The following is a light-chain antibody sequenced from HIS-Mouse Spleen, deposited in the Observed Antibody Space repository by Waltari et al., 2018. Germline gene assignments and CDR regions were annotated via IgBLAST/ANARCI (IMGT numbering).Light chain of an antibody. V-gene: IGLV2-23*01. Sequence: QSALTQPASVSGSPGQSITISCTGTSSDVGIYNLVSWYQQHPGKAPKRMIYEGSKRPSGVSNRFSGSKSGNTASLTISGLQAEDEADYYCCSYVGSSTYVVFGGGTKLTVL. CDR1: SSDVGIYNL. CDR3: CSYVGSSTYVV. J-gene: IGLJ2*01. CDR2: EGS.